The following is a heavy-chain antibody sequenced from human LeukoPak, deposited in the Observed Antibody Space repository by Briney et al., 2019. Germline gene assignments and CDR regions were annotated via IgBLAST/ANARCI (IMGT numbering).Heavy chain of an antibody. CDR2: IYHSGST. Sequence: SQTLSLTCTVSGGSISSGGYYWSWIRQPPGKGLEWIGCIYHSGSTYYIPSLKSRVTISVDRSRNQFSLNLSSVTAADTAVYYCTRASAYSSSSGIGFWGQGTLVTVSS. J-gene: IGHJ4*02. CDR1: GGSISSGGYY. V-gene: IGHV4-30-2*01. D-gene: IGHD6-6*01. CDR3: TRASAYSSSSGIGF.